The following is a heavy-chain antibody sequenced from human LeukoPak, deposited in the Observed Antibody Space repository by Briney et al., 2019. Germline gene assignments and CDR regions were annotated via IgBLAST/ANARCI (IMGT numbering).Heavy chain of an antibody. V-gene: IGHV3-30*03. Sequence: GGSLRLSCAASGFTFSNYGMHWVRQAPGKGLEWVALISYDGSNKYFADSVKGRFTISRDNSKNTLYLQMHSLRAEDTAVYYCARDGRYCIITSCYGYYGMDVWGQGTTVTVSS. CDR3: ARDGRYCIITSCYGYYGMDV. CDR1: GFTFSNYG. CDR2: ISYDGSNK. D-gene: IGHD2-2*01. J-gene: IGHJ6*02.